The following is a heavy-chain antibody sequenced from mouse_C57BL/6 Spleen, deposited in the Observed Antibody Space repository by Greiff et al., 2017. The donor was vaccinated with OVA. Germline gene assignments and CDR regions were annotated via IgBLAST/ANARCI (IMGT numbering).Heavy chain of an antibody. CDR2: IDPNSGGT. V-gene: IGHV1-72*01. CDR1: GYTFTSYW. Sequence: QVHVKQPGAELVKPGASVKLSCKASGYTFTSYWMHWVKQRPGRGLEWIGRIDPNSGGTKYNEKFKSKATLTVDKPSSTAYMQLSSLTSEDSAVYYCARWSYYSNYAFFDYWGQGTTLTVSS. J-gene: IGHJ2*01. D-gene: IGHD2-5*01. CDR3: ARWSYYSNYAFFDY.